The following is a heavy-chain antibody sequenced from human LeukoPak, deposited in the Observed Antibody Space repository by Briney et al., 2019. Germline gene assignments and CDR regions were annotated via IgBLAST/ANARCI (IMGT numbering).Heavy chain of an antibody. CDR2: IRYDGSNK. CDR3: ARAYYSPFDY. CDR1: GFTFSSYG. Sequence: GGSLRLSCAASGFTFSSYGMHWVRQAPGKGLEWVAFIRYDGSNKYYADSVKGRFTISRDNSKNTLYLQMNSLRAEDTAVYYCARAYYSPFDYWGHGTLVTVSS. V-gene: IGHV3-30*02. D-gene: IGHD3-10*01. J-gene: IGHJ4*01.